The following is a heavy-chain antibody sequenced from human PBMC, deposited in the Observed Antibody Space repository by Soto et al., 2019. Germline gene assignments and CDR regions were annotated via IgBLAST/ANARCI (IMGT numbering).Heavy chain of an antibody. D-gene: IGHD2-21*02. J-gene: IGHJ4*02. CDR3: ARFRRDLVVTAYYFDY. V-gene: IGHV3-11*06. CDR1: GFTFSDYY. Sequence: PGGSLRLSCAASGFTFSDYYMSWIRQAPGKGLEWVSYISSSSSYTNYADSVKGRFTISRDNAKNSLYLQMNSLRAEDTAVYYCARFRRDLVVTAYYFDYWGQGTLVTVSS. CDR2: ISSSSSYT.